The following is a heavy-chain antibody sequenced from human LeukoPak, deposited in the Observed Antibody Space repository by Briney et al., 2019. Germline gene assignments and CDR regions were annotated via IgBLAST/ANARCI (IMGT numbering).Heavy chain of an antibody. Sequence: GVSLRLPCVFSILTFPNSCMVWVRHAPGKGLEGGANKNQDGSPKHYADSLEHRFPISRNNPKNSLHLSMNSLTAGDRAVYYCARDTDGSLDYWGQGILVTVAS. CDR2: KNQDGSPK. CDR3: ARDTDGSLDY. J-gene: IGHJ4*02. D-gene: IGHD1-26*01. CDR1: ILTFPNSC. V-gene: IGHV3-7*01.